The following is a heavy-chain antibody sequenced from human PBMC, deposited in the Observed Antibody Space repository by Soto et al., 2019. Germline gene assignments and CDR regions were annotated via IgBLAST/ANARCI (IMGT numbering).Heavy chain of an antibody. CDR2: IDPSDSYT. J-gene: IGHJ4*02. V-gene: IGHV5-10-1*01. CDR1: GYSFTIDC. CDR3: ATKGIGDY. Sequence: GESLKISCNGSGYSFTIDCISWVRQMPGKGLEWMGRIDPSDSYTNYSPSFQGHVTISADKSISTAYLQWSSLKASDTAMYYCATKGIGDYWGQGTLVTVSS. D-gene: IGHD2-21*01.